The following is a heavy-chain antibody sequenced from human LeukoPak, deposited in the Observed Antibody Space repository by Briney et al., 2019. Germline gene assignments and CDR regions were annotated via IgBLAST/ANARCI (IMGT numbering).Heavy chain of an antibody. CDR3: ARVLAQQQGY. V-gene: IGHV3-74*01. Sequence: GGSLRLFCAASGFSFSTYWMHWVRQAPGKGLVWVSHINSDGRNTTYADSVTGRFTISRDNAKNTLYLQMNSLRAEDTAVYYCARVLAQQQGYWGQGTLVTVSS. J-gene: IGHJ4*02. CDR2: INSDGRNT. D-gene: IGHD6-13*01. CDR1: GFSFSTYW.